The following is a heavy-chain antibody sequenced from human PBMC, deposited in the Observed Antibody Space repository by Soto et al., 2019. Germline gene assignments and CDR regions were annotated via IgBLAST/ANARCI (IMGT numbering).Heavy chain of an antibody. CDR1: GYTFTSYY. CDR2: INPNSGDT. D-gene: IGHD2-21*02. CDR3: ARQLAYCGGDCFTDPVDY. J-gene: IGHJ4*02. V-gene: IGHV1-2*02. Sequence: QAQLVQSGAEVKKPGASVKVSCEASGYTFTSYYMHWVRQAPGQGLEWRGWINPNSGDTKYAQKVRGRVTMTRDTSITTAYMEVKMLTSDDTAVYYCARQLAYCGGDCFTDPVDYWGQGPLVTVSS.